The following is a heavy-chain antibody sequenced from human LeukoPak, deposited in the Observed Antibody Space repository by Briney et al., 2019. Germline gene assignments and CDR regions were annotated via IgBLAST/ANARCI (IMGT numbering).Heavy chain of an antibody. CDR3: ARDRISGWFGESYYGMDV. CDR1: GGSISSGDYY. D-gene: IGHD3-10*01. Sequence: SQTLFLTCTVSGGSISSGDYYWSWIRQPPGKGLEWIGYIYYSGSTYYNPSLKSRVTISVDTSKNQFSLKLSSVTAADTAVYYCARDRISGWFGESYYGMDVWGQGTTVTVSS. J-gene: IGHJ6*02. V-gene: IGHV4-30-4*01. CDR2: IYYSGST.